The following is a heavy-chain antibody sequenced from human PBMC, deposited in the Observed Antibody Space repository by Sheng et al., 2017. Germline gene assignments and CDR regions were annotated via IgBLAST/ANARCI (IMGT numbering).Heavy chain of an antibody. V-gene: IGHV1-18*01. CDR3: ARDSGPRNYYYMDV. Sequence: QVQLVQSGAEVKKPGASVKVSCKASGYTFTSYAITWVRQAPGQGLEWMGWISAYNGNTNYTQKFQGRFSMSTDTSTSTAYMELRSLRSDDTAVYYCARDSGPRNYYYMDVWGRRTTVDRL. CDR1: GYTFTSYA. CDR2: ISAYNGNT. J-gene: IGHJ6*03. D-gene: IGHD6-25*01.